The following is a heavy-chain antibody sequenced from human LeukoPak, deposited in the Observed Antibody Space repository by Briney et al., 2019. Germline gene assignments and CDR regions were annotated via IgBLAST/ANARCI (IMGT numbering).Heavy chain of an antibody. D-gene: IGHD6-19*01. V-gene: IGHV3-23*01. CDR2: ISGSGGST. CDR3: AKIDGSGWYYFDY. CDR1: GFTFSSYA. Sequence: GGSLRLSCAASGFTFSSYAMSWVRQAPGRGLEWVSAISGSGGSTYYADSVKGRFTISRDNSKNTLYLQMNSLRAEDTAVYYCAKIDGSGWYYFDYWGQGTLVTVSS. J-gene: IGHJ4*02.